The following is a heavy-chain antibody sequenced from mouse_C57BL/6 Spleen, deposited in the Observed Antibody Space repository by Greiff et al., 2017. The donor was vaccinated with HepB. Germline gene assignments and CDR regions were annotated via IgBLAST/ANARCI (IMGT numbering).Heavy chain of an antibody. CDR2: IDPSDSYT. J-gene: IGHJ2*01. CDR3: ARAGTAQARFDY. CDR1: GYTFTSYW. Sequence: VQLQQPGAELVKPGASVKLSCKASGYTFTSYWMQWVKQRPGQGLEWIGEIDPSDSYTNYNQKFKGKATLTVDTSSSTAYMQLSSLTSEDSAVYYCARAGTAQARFDYWGQGTTLTVSS. D-gene: IGHD3-2*02. V-gene: IGHV1-50*01.